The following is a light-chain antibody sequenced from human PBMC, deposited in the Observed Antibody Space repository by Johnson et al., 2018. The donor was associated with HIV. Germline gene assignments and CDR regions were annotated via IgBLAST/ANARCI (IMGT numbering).Light chain of an antibody. CDR2: DNN. J-gene: IGLJ1*01. CDR1: SSNIGNNY. Sequence: QSVLTQPPSVSAAPGQKVTISCSGSSSNIGNNYVSWYQQLPRTAPKLLIYDNNTRPSGIPDRFSGSKSGTSATLGITGLTTGDEADYYCGTWDSSLSAYVFGTGTKVTV. V-gene: IGLV1-51*01. CDR3: GTWDSSLSAYV.